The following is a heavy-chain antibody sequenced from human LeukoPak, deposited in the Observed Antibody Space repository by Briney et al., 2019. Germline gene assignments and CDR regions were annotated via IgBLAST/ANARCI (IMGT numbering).Heavy chain of an antibody. CDR3: GRHWWWWPGQRVFEI. D-gene: IGHD2-21*01. CDR1: GGSIISSDYH. Sequence: SETLSLTCTVSGGSIISSDYHWGWVRQPPGKGLEWIGTISYSGNTDYNPSLRSRVTISVDTSNNQFSLRLGSVTAADTAVYPRGRHWWWWPGQRVFEILGQGTNVTGPS. V-gene: IGHV4-39*01. CDR2: ISYSGNT. J-gene: IGHJ3*02.